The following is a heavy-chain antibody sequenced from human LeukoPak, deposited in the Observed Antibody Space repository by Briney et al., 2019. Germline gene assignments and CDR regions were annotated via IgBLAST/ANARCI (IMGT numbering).Heavy chain of an antibody. J-gene: IGHJ5*02. V-gene: IGHV4-34*01. CDR1: GGSFSGYY. Sequence: SETLSLTCAVYGGSFSGYYWSWIRQPPGKGLEWIGEINHSGSTNYNPSLKSRVTISVDMSKNQFSLKLSSVTAADTAVYYCAREAAEGDTMVRGVINNWFDPWGQGTLVTVSS. CDR3: AREAAEGDTMVRGVINNWFDP. D-gene: IGHD3-10*01. CDR2: INHSGST.